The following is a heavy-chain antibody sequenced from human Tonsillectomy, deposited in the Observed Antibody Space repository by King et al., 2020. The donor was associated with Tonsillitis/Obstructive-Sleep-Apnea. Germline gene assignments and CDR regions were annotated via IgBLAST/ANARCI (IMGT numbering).Heavy chain of an antibody. CDR2: IKQDGTEK. D-gene: IGHD6-13*01. J-gene: IGHJ6*02. Sequence: EVQLVESGGGLVQPGGSLRLSCAASGFTFSNYWMSWVRQAPGKGLEWVANIKQDGTEKYYVDSVKGRFTISRDNAKNSLYLQMNSLRAEDTAVYYCARGILDISSWYDSGMDVWGQGATVTVSS. CDR1: GFTFSNYW. CDR3: ARGILDISSWYDSGMDV. V-gene: IGHV3-7*01.